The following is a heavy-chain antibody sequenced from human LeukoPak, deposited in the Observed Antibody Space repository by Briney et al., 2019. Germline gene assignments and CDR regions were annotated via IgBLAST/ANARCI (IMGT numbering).Heavy chain of an antibody. D-gene: IGHD3-22*01. V-gene: IGHV4-59*08. Sequence: SETLSLTCTVSGGSISSYYWSWIRQPPGKGLEWIGYIYYSGSTNYNPSLKSRVTISVDTSKNQFSLKLSSVTAADTAVYYCAGGSHYYDSSGLHAFDIGGQGTMVTVSS. J-gene: IGHJ3*02. CDR1: GGSISSYY. CDR2: IYYSGST. CDR3: AGGSHYYDSSGLHAFDI.